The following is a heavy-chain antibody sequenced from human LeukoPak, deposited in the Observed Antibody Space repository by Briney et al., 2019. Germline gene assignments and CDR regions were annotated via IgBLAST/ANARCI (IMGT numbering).Heavy chain of an antibody. CDR3: ARDKDTAMVTVDY. Sequence: GGSLRLSCAASGFTFSSYWMSWVRQAPGKGLEWVANIKQDGSEKYYVDSVKGRFTISRDNAKNSLYLQKNSLRAEDTAVYYCARDKDTAMVTVDYWGQGTLVTVSS. CDR2: IKQDGSEK. CDR1: GFTFSSYW. D-gene: IGHD5-18*01. V-gene: IGHV3-7*01. J-gene: IGHJ4*02.